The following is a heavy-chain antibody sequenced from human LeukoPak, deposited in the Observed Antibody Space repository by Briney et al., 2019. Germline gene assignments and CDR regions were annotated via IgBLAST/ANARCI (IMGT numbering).Heavy chain of an antibody. D-gene: IGHD6-13*01. J-gene: IGHJ6*03. CDR3: AREEQDLVRDYYYYMDL. V-gene: IGHV3-30*04. Sequence: GALSLSCVASGFTFADYALHWVRHAPGKGLQWGALFSYDGLKKNYAESVKGRFSLSKDSSKKTLYLQLDSLRIDDMGVFICAREEQDLVRDYYYYMDLWGKGTSVTVSS. CDR1: GFTFADYA. CDR2: FSYDGLKK.